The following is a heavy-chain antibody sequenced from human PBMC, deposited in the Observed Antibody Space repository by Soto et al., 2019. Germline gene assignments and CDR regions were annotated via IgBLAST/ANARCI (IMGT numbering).Heavy chain of an antibody. V-gene: IGHV4-59*01. D-gene: IGHD2-2*01. CDR2: IYYSGST. Sequence: SETLSLTCTVSGGSISSYYWSWIRQPPGKGLEWIGYIYYSGSTNYNPSLKSRVTISVDTSKNQFSLKLSSVTAADTAVYYCARTHIVLVPAATGNWFDPWGQGTLVTVSS. CDR3: ARTHIVLVPAATGNWFDP. CDR1: GGSISSYY. J-gene: IGHJ5*02.